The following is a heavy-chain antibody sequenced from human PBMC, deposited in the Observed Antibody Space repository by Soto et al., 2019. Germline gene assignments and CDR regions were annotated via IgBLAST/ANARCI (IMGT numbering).Heavy chain of an antibody. CDR3: AKSPAQYCSGGSCYLDC. CDR1: GFTFSSYA. J-gene: IGHJ4*02. CDR2: ISGSGGST. Sequence: EVQLLESGGGLVQPGGSLRLSCAASGFTFSSYAMSWVRQAPGKGLEWVSAISGSGGSTYYADSVKGRFTISRDNSMNTLYLQMNSLRAEDTAVYYCAKSPAQYCSGGSCYLDCWGQGTLVTVSS. D-gene: IGHD2-15*01. V-gene: IGHV3-23*01.